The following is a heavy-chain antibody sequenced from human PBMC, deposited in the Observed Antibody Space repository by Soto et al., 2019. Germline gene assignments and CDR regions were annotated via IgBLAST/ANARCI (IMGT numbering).Heavy chain of an antibody. CDR1: GFTVSSNY. D-gene: IGHD3-3*01. Sequence: EVQLVESGGGLVQPGGSLRLSCAASGFTVSSNYMSWVRQAPGKGLEWVSVIYSSGSTYYADSVKGRFTISRHNPKNTLYLQMNSPRAEDTAVQYCERAILEYEFGSRSSAYGGQVTLLTVSA. J-gene: IGHJ4*02. CDR2: IYSSGST. V-gene: IGHV3-53*04. CDR3: ERAILEYEFGSRSSAY.